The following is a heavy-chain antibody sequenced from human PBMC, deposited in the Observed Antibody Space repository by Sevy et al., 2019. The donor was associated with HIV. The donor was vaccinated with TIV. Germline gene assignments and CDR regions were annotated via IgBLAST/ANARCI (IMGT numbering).Heavy chain of an antibody. D-gene: IGHD6-13*01. CDR3: GREAAASSFDY. V-gene: IGHV3-53*01. J-gene: IGHJ4*02. CDR2: FYNGDST. CDR1: GFTVTSNY. Sequence: GGSLRLSCAATGFTVTSNYMSWVRQGPGKGLEWVSGFYNGDSTQYADSVKGRFTISRDKSNNTLYLQMDSLRAEDTAVYYCGREAAASSFDYWGQGTLVTVSS.